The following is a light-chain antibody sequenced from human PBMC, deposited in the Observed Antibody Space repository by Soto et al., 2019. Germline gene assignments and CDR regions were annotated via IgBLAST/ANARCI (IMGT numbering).Light chain of an antibody. Sequence: QSVLTQPPSASGTPGQRVTISCSGSSSNIGSNTVSWYQQLPGTAPKLLMYTNNRRPSGVPDRFSGSKSGTSASLAISGLQSEDEADYYCAAWDDSLHGPVFGGGTKLTVL. CDR2: TNN. CDR1: SSNIGSNT. V-gene: IGLV1-44*01. J-gene: IGLJ2*01. CDR3: AAWDDSLHGPV.